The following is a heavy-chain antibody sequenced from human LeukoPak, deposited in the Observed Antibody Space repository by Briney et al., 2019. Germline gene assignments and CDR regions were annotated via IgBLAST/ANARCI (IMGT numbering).Heavy chain of an antibody. CDR2: IYYSGST. J-gene: IGHJ6*03. V-gene: IGHV4-59*01. Sequence: SETLSLTCTVSGGSISSYYWSWIRQPPGKGLEWIGYIYYSGSTSYKPSLKSRVTISVDTSKNQFSLNLSSVTAADTAMYYCAREVPDYYGSGSYYYSSYFMDVWGKGTTVTVSS. CDR3: AREVPDYYGSGSYYYSSYFMDV. CDR1: GGSISSYY. D-gene: IGHD3-10*01.